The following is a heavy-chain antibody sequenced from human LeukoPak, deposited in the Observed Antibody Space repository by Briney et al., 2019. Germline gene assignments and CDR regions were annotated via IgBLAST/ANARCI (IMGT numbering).Heavy chain of an antibody. CDR1: GGSINSGGYY. Sequence: SETLSLTCTVFGGSINSGGYYWSWIRQHPGKGLEWIGYISYSGSTYYNPSLKSRLTISLGTSKNQFSLRLSSVSAADTAVYFCAVGPHHYFDSWGQGTLVTVSS. CDR2: ISYSGST. V-gene: IGHV4-31*03. J-gene: IGHJ4*02. CDR3: AVGPHHYFDS.